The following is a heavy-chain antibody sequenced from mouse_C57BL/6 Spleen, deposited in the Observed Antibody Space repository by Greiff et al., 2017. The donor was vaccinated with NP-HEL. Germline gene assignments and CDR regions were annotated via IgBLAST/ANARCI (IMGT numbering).Heavy chain of an antibody. Sequence: QVHVKQSGAELVKPGASVKMSCKASGYTFTSYWITWVKQRPGQGLEWIGDIYPGSGSTNYNEKFKSKATLTVDTSSSTAYMQLSSLTSEDSAVDYCERAGWDYWGQGTSVTVSA. CDR1: GYTFTSYW. V-gene: IGHV1-55*01. D-gene: IGHD3-1*01. CDR2: IYPGSGST. J-gene: IGHJ4*01. CDR3: ERAGWDY.